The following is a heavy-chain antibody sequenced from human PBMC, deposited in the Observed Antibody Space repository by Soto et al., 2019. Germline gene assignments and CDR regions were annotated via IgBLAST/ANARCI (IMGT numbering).Heavy chain of an antibody. J-gene: IGHJ4*02. CDR2: IYYSGST. Sequence: SETLSLTCTVSGGSISSGGYYWSWIRQHPGKGLEWIGYIYYSGSTYYNPSLKSRVTISVDTSKNQFSLKLSSVTAADTAVYYCARDSGYYDSSGYLDYWGQGTLVTVSS. CDR1: GGSISSGGYY. CDR3: ARDSGYYDSSGYLDY. D-gene: IGHD3-22*01. V-gene: IGHV4-31*03.